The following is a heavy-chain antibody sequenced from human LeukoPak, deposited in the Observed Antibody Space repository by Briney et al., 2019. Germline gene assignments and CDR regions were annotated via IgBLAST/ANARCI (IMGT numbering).Heavy chain of an antibody. CDR1: GGSFSGYY. V-gene: IGHV4-34*01. CDR3: ARASSFDETTRYNPSWFGP. D-gene: IGHD2-2*02. Sequence: PSETLSLTCAVYGGSFSGYYWSWIRQPPGKGLEWIGEINHSGSTNYNPSLKSRVTISVDTSKNQFSLKLSSVTAADTAVYYCARASSFDETTRYNPSWFGPWGQGTLVTVSS. J-gene: IGHJ5*02. CDR2: INHSGST.